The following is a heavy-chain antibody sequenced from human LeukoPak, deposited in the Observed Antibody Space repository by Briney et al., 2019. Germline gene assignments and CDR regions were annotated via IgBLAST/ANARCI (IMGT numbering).Heavy chain of an antibody. CDR1: GFTFSSYA. D-gene: IGHD6-25*01. CDR3: ARDSRSAFDY. V-gene: IGHV3-30*01. Sequence: GSLRLSCAASGFTFSSYAMHWVRQAPGKGLEWVAVISYDGRNKYYADSVKGRFTISRDNSKNTLYLQMNSLRAEDTAVYYCARDSRSAFDYWGQGTLVTVSS. J-gene: IGHJ4*02. CDR2: ISYDGRNK.